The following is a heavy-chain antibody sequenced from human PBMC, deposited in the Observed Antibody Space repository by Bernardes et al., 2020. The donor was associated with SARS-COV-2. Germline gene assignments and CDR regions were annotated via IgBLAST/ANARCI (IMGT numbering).Heavy chain of an antibody. D-gene: IGHD2-2*01. CDR2: ISYDGSSK. Sequence: GGSLRLSCAASGFTFSSYAMHWVRQAPGKGLEWVAVISYDGSSKYYADSVKGRFTISRDNSKNTLYLQMNSLRAEDTAVYYCARSDRYCSSTSCRYYYYYYMDVWGKGTTVTVSS. CDR3: ARSDRYCSSTSCRYYYYYYMDV. CDR1: GFTFSSYA. V-gene: IGHV3-30*01. J-gene: IGHJ6*03.